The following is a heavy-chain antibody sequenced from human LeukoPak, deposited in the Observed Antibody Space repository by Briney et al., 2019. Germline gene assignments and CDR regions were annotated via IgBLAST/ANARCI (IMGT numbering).Heavy chain of an antibody. CDR1: GFTFSSYA. D-gene: IGHD5-18*01. J-gene: IGHJ4*02. CDR2: ISGSGGST. Sequence: GGSLRLSCAASGFTFSSYAMSWVRQAPGKGLEWLATISGSGGSTYYADSVKGRFTLSRDSSKSALYVQMNSLRAEDTAVYYCAKDVPPEGYSYGYFHCWGQGTLVTVSS. V-gene: IGHV3-23*01. CDR3: AKDVPPEGYSYGYFHC.